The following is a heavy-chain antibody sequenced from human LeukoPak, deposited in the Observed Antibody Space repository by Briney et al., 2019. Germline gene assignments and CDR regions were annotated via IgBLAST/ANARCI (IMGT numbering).Heavy chain of an antibody. CDR2: IYNIGTT. Sequence: PSETLSLTCTVSGGSVSGYYWSWIRQPPGKGLEWIGYIYNIGTTLYSPSLKSRVTMSEDMSENQISLKLSSVTAADTAVYYCARHDVVPVTRRGFDFWGRGTLVTVSS. D-gene: IGHD2-15*01. CDR3: ARHDVVPVTRRGFDF. V-gene: IGHV4-59*08. J-gene: IGHJ4*02. CDR1: GGSVSGYY.